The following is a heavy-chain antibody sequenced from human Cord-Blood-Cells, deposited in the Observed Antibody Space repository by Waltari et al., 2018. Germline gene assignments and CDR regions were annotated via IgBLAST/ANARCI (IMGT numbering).Heavy chain of an antibody. D-gene: IGHD6-13*01. CDR1: GGSISSHY. V-gene: IGHV4-59*11. J-gene: IGHJ3*02. Sequence: QVQLQESGPGLVKPSETLSLTCTVSGGSISSHYWSWIRQPPGKGLEWIGYIYYSGSTNYNPSHKSRVTISVDTSKNQFSLKLSSVTAADTAVYYCARDTPRSSWYAFDIWGQGTMVTVSS. CDR2: IYYSGST. CDR3: ARDTPRSSWYAFDI.